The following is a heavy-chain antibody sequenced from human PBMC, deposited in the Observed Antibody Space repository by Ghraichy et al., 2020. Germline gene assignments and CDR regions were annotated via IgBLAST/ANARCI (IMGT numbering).Heavy chain of an antibody. J-gene: IGHJ6*02. Sequence: SETLSLTCAVSGGSLNGNDWWTWVRQSPGKGLEWIGEIFHTGTTNYHPTLKSRVAMSLDKANNQFSLRLSSVTAADTGIYYCAKYITDVDWFGLDVWGPGTSVTVSS. CDR3: AKYITDVDWFGLDV. D-gene: IGHD3-10*01. V-gene: IGHV4-4*02. CDR1: GGSLNGNDW. CDR2: IFHTGTT.